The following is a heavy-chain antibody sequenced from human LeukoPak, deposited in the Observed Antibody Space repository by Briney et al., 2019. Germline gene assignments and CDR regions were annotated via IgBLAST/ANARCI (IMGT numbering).Heavy chain of an antibody. Sequence: PGGSLRLSCAASGFAFSSYAMSWVRQAPGKGLEWVSAISGSGGSTYYADSVKGRFTISRDNSKNTLYLQMNSLRAEDTAVYYCAKSPYDFWSGYYSLLSYFDYWGQGTLVTVSS. V-gene: IGHV3-23*01. CDR1: GFAFSSYA. J-gene: IGHJ4*02. CDR3: AKSPYDFWSGYYSLLSYFDY. CDR2: ISGSGGST. D-gene: IGHD3-3*01.